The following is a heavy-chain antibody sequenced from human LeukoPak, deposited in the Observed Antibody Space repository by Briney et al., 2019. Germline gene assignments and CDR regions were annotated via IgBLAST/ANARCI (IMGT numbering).Heavy chain of an antibody. CDR1: GFTFSSYS. V-gene: IGHV3-21*01. CDR2: ISSSSSYI. D-gene: IGHD4-17*01. CDR3: ARDCVFAARVTVTTWGTYYYYGMDV. J-gene: IGHJ6*02. Sequence: GGSLRLSCAASGFTFSSYSMNWVRQAPGKGLEWVSSISSSSSYIYYADSVKGRFTISRDNAKNSLYLQMNSLRAEDTAVYYCARDCVFAARVTVTTWGTYYYYGMDVWGQGTTVTVSS.